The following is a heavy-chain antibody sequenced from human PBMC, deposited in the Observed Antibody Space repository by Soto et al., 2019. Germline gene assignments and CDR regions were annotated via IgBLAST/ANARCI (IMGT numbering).Heavy chain of an antibody. CDR3: ARDAMVRGVIISDDAFDI. J-gene: IGHJ3*02. CDR1: GGSISSGGYY. CDR2: IYYSGST. D-gene: IGHD3-10*01. Sequence: QVQLQESGPGLVKPSQTLSLTCTVSGGSISSGGYYWSWIRQHPGKGLEWIGYIYYSGSTYYNPSLRSRVTMSVDTSKNQFSLKLSSVTAADAAVYYCARDAMVRGVIISDDAFDIWGQGTMVTVSS. V-gene: IGHV4-31*03.